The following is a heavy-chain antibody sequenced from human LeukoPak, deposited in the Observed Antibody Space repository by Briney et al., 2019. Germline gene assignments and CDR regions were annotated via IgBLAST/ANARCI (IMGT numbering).Heavy chain of an antibody. CDR2: INPNSGGT. V-gene: IGHV1-2*02. CDR1: GYTFTGYY. J-gene: IGHJ5*02. Sequence: ASVKVSCKASGYTFTGYYMHRVRQAPGQGLEWMGWINPNSGGTNYAQKFQGRVTMTRDTSISTAYMELSRLRSDDTAVYCCAREFWILPAAVNWFDPWGQGTLVTVSS. CDR3: AREFWILPAAVNWFDP. D-gene: IGHD2-2*01.